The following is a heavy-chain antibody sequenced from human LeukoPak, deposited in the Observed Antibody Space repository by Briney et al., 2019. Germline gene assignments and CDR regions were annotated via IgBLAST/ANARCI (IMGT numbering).Heavy chain of an antibody. D-gene: IGHD3-10*01. CDR2: TYHRGST. CDR3: ARGYYGSGSLWGMDV. CDR1: GGSISSSNW. J-gene: IGHJ6*04. Sequence: PSETLSLTCAVSGGSISSSNWWSWVRQPPGKGLEWIGETYHRGSTNYNPSLKSRVTISVDKSKNQFSLKLSSVTAADTAVYYCARGYYGSGSLWGMDVWGKGTTVTVSS. V-gene: IGHV4-4*02.